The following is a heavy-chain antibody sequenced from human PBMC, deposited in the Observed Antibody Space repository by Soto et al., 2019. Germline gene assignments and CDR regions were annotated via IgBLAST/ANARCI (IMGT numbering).Heavy chain of an antibody. V-gene: IGHV3-23*01. J-gene: IGHJ4*02. D-gene: IGHD1-20*01. Sequence: EVQLLESGGGLVQPGGSLRLSCAASKFTFNNHAMSWVRQAPGKGLEWVSAISNSGDRTYYADAVKGRFTISRDNRESTLYLQMNNLRAEDTAVYFCVKETTITSFGDYWGQGALVTVSS. CDR3: VKETTITSFGDY. CDR2: ISNSGDRT. CDR1: KFTFNNHA.